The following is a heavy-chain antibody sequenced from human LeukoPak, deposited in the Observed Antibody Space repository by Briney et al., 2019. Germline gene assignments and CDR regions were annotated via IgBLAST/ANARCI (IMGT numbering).Heavy chain of an antibody. CDR2: IIPIFGTA. V-gene: IGHV1-69*05. CDR3: AREGGGTNLYYFDY. D-gene: IGHD1-1*01. J-gene: IGHJ4*02. CDR1: GGTFSSYA. Sequence: SVKVSCKASGGTFSSYAISWVRQAPGQGLEWMGGIIPIFGTANYAQKFQGRVTITRDTSASTAYMELSSLRSEDMAVYYCAREGGGTNLYYFDYWGQGTLVTVSS.